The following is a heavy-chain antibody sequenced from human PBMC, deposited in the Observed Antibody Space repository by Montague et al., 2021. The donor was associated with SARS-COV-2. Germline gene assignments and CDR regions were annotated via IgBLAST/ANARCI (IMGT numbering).Heavy chain of an antibody. Sequence: CAISEDSVSSNNAAWNWIRQSPSRGLEWLGRTYYRSKWYNDYAVXVKSRITINPDTSKNQFSLQLNSVTPEDTAVYYCASGRMVPYSSSWTTLYYYYGMDVWGQGTTVTVSS. CDR2: TYYRSKWYN. V-gene: IGHV6-1*01. D-gene: IGHD6-13*01. CDR3: ASGRMVPYSSSWTTLYYYYGMDV. CDR1: EDSVSSNNAA. J-gene: IGHJ6*02.